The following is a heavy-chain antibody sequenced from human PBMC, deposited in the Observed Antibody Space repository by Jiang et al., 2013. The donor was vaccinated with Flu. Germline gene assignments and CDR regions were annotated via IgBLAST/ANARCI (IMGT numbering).Heavy chain of an antibody. D-gene: IGHD6-13*01. Sequence: QLVESGGGLVKPGGSLRLSCAASGFTFSSYSMNWVRQAPGKGLEWVSSISSSSYIYYADSVKGRFTISRDNAKNSLYLQMNSLRAEDTAVYYCARGSWGPYYFDYWGQGTLVTVSS. CDR1: GFTFSSYS. CDR3: ARGSWGPYYFDY. V-gene: IGHV3-21*01. J-gene: IGHJ4*02. CDR2: ISSSSYI.